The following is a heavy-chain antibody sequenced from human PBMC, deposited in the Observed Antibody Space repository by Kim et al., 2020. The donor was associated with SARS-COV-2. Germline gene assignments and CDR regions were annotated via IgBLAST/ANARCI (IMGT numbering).Heavy chain of an antibody. V-gene: IGHV3-74*01. J-gene: IGHJ6*02. Sequence: GGSLRLSCAASGFTFSSYCMHWVRQAPGKGLVWVSRINTDGTYTTYADSVKGRFTISRDNAKNTLYLQMNSLRAEDTALYYCARGHNYAMDVWGQGTTVTVSS. CDR2: INTDGTYT. CDR1: GFTFSSYC. CDR3: ARGHNYAMDV.